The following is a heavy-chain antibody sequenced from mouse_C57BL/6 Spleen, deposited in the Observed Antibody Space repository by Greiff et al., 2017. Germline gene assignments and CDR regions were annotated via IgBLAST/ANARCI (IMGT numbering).Heavy chain of an antibody. V-gene: IGHV1-75*01. J-gene: IGHJ2*01. D-gene: IGHD2-4*01. CDR2: IFPGSGST. CDR3: ASGVYYDYDRPFGY. CDR1: GYTFTDYY. Sequence: VQLQQSGPELMKPGASVKISCKASGYTFTDYYINWVKQRPGQGLEWIGWIFPGSGSTYYNEKFKGKATLTVDKSSSTAYMLLSSLTSEDSAVYFCASGVYYDYDRPFGYWGQGTTLTVSS.